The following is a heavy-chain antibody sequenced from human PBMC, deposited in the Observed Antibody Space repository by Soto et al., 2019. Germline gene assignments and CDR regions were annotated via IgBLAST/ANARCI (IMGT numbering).Heavy chain of an antibody. J-gene: IGHJ4*02. CDR3: AKLVGAPRFDY. D-gene: IGHD1-26*01. CDR2: IYWNDDV. CDR1: GFSLSAHGVG. V-gene: IGHV2-5*01. Sequence: QITLKESGPTLVKATQTLTLTCTFSGFSLSAHGVGVGWIRQPPGKALEWLALIYWNDDVHYSPSLKSRLTITKDTSRNQVVLRMTNMDPVDTATYFCAKLVGAPRFDYWGQGTLVTVSS.